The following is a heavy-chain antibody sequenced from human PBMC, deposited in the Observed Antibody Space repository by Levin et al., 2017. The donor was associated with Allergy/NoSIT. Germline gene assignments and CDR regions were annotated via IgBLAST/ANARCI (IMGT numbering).Heavy chain of an antibody. CDR3: ARARYYDTSGYYYFDY. D-gene: IGHD3-22*01. J-gene: IGHJ4*02. V-gene: IGHV3-21*01. CDR1: GFTFSTYT. Sequence: PGESLKISCAASGFTFSTYTINWVRQAPGKGLVWVSSISSSSDYIYYADSVKGRFTISRDNAKDSLYLQMNSLRAEDTAVYYCARARYYDTSGYYYFDYWGQGTLVTVSS. CDR2: ISSSSDYI.